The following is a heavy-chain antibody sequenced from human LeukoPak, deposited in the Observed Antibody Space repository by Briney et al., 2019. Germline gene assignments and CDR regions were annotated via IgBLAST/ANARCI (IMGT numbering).Heavy chain of an antibody. Sequence: SETLSLTCTVSGGSISTSSYYWGWIRQPPGKGLEWIGSIYYSGSTYYNPSLKSRVTISVDRSKNQFSLKLSSVTAADTAVYYCARADEYGDYYFDYWGQGTLVTVSS. CDR2: IYYSGST. J-gene: IGHJ4*02. CDR3: ARADEYGDYYFDY. CDR1: GGSISTSSYY. V-gene: IGHV4-39*07. D-gene: IGHD4-17*01.